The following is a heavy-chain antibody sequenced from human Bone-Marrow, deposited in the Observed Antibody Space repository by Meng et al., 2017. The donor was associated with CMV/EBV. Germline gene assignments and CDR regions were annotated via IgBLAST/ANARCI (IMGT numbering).Heavy chain of an antibody. CDR1: GYTFTSYG. CDR3: ARVIVATLGYYYGMDV. V-gene: IGHV1-18*01. D-gene: IGHD5-12*01. Sequence: ASVKVSCKASGYTFTSYGISWVRQAPGQGLEWMGWISAYNGNTNYAQKLQGRVTMTTDTSTSTAYMELSRLRSDDTAVYYCARVIVATLGYYYGMDVWGQGTTVTVSS. CDR2: ISAYNGNT. J-gene: IGHJ6*02.